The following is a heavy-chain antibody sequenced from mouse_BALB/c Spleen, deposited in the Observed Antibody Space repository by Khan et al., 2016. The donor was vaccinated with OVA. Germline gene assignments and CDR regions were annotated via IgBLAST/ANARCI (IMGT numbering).Heavy chain of an antibody. CDR2: IWAGGST. V-gene: IGHV2-9*02. D-gene: IGHD2-1*01. CDR1: GFSLTSYG. J-gene: IGHJ1*01. Sequence: QVQLKESGPGLVAPSQSLSITCTVSGFSLTSYGVHWVRQTPGKGLEWLGIIWAGGSTNYNSALMSRLSISKDDSKSQVFFKMNSLQTDDTAMYYCVRSYDNFVEYFDVWGAGTTVTVSS. CDR3: VRSYDNFVEYFDV.